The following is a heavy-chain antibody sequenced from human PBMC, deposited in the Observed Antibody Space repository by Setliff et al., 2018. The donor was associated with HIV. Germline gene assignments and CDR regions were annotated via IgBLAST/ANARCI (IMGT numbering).Heavy chain of an antibody. CDR1: GYSISSGYY. CDR2: IYHSGSA. Sequence: PSETLSLTCAVSGYSISSGYYWGWIRQPPGKGLEWIGSIYHSGSAYYNPSLKSRVTISVDTSKNQFSLKLSSVTAADTAVYYCARENGRTNYYYYYGMDVWGQGTTVTVSS. J-gene: IGHJ6*02. V-gene: IGHV4-38-2*02. CDR3: ARENGRTNYYYYYGMDV.